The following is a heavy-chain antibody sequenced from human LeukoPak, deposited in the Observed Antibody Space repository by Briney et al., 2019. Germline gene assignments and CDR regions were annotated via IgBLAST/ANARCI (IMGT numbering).Heavy chain of an antibody. CDR2: ISSSSSTI. V-gene: IGHV3-48*04. J-gene: IGHJ4*02. D-gene: IGHD5-18*01. CDR3: ARGGYSYGRYRFDY. Sequence: GGSLRLSCAASGFTFSSYSMNWVRQAPGKGLEWVSYISSSSSTIYYADSVKGRFTISRDNAKNSLYLQMNSLRAEDTAVYYCARGGYSYGRYRFDYWGQGTLVTVSS. CDR1: GFTFSSYS.